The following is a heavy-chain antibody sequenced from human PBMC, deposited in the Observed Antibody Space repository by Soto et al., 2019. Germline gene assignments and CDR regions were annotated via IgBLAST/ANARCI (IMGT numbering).Heavy chain of an antibody. Sequence: QVQLVQSGAEVKKPGASVKVSCKASGYTFTGYYMHWVRQAAGQGLEWMGWINPNSGGTNYAQKFQGGVTMTRDTSISTAYMDLSRLRSDDTAVYYCARATGDIVVVPAAPGDYWGQGTRVTVSS. CDR1: GYTFTGYY. J-gene: IGHJ4*02. D-gene: IGHD2-2*01. V-gene: IGHV1-2*02. CDR2: INPNSGGT. CDR3: ARATGDIVVVPAAPGDY.